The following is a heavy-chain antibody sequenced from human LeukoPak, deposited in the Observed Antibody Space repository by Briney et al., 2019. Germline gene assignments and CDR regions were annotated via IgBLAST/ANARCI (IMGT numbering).Heavy chain of an antibody. J-gene: IGHJ3*02. CDR3: ARGGHTYGHDAFDI. D-gene: IGHD5-18*01. CDR2: IIPIFDTA. V-gene: IGHV1-69*06. Sequence: SVRVSCKASGGTFNSYAISWVRQAPGQGLEWMGGIIPIFDTADHAQKFQGRVTITADTSTSTAYMELSSLRSEDTALYFCARGGHTYGHDAFDIWGQGTMVTVSS. CDR1: GGTFNSYA.